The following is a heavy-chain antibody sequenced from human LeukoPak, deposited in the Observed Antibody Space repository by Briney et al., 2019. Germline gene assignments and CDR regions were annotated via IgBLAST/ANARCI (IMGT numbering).Heavy chain of an antibody. V-gene: IGHV1-2*06. CDR1: GYTFIGYY. CDR2: INPNTGDT. J-gene: IGHJ4*02. D-gene: IGHD5-18*01. CDR3: ARDRSGYSYGEPLDH. Sequence: ASVKVSCKTSGYTFIGYYIHWVRQAPGQGLEWMGRINPNTGDTKNAQKFQGRVTLTRDTSISTAYMELRRLRSDDTAIYYCARDRSGYSYGEPLDHWGQGTLVIVSS.